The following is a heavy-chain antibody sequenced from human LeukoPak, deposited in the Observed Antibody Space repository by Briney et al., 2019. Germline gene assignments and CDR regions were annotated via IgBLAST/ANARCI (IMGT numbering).Heavy chain of an antibody. CDR2: ISYDGSNK. V-gene: IGHV3-30-3*01. CDR1: GFTFSSYA. CDR3: ARDRGPAFDY. Sequence: GGSLRLSCAASGFTFSSYAMHWVRQAPGKGLEWVAVISYDGSNKYYADSVKGRFTISRDNSKNTLYLQMNSLRAEDTAVYYCARDRGPAFDYWGQGTLVTVSS. J-gene: IGHJ4*02.